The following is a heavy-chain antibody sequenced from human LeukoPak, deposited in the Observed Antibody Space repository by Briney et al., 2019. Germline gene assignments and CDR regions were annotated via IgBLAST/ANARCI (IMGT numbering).Heavy chain of an antibody. V-gene: IGHV1-69*01. J-gene: IGHJ4*02. CDR1: GGTFRSYA. Sequence: ASVKVSCKASGGTFRSYAISWVRQAPGQGLEWMGGIIPIFGTANYAQKFQGRVTITADESTSTAYMELSSLRSEDTAVYYCASQYCSGGSCYHRFDYWGQGTLVTVSS. CDR2: IIPIFGTA. D-gene: IGHD2-15*01. CDR3: ASQYCSGGSCYHRFDY.